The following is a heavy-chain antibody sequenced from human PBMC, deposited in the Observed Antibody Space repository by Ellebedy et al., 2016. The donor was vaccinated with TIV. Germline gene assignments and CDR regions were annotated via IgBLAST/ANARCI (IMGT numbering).Heavy chain of an antibody. CDR3: ARDRDSSSWYFGSYSYYGMDV. CDR2: IIPIHGIV. CDR1: GGTFSSYA. D-gene: IGHD6-13*01. J-gene: IGHJ6*01. V-gene: IGHV1-69*04. Sequence: AASVKVSCKASGGTFSSYAITWVRQAPGQGLEWMGRIIPIHGIVTYAQKFQGRVSITADKSTSTAYLELSSLRSEDTAVYYCARDRDSSSWYFGSYSYYGMDVWGQGTTVTVYS.